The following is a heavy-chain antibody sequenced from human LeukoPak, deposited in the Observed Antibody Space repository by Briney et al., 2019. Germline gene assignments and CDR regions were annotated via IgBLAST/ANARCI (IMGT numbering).Heavy chain of an antibody. V-gene: IGHV3-53*01. Sequence: GGSLRLSCAASGFTVSGTHMSWVRQAPGKGLEWVSAMYTGGTTYYADSVKGRFTISRDNSKNTLYRHMNSLRAEDTAVYYCAKDEVTSGGGLASWGQGTLVTVSS. J-gene: IGHJ4*02. D-gene: IGHD2-21*02. CDR3: AKDEVTSGGGLAS. CDR1: GFTVSGTH. CDR2: MYTGGTT.